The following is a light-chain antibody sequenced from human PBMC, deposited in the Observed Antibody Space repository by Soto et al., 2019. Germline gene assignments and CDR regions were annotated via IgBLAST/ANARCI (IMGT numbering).Light chain of an antibody. CDR1: QNIENY. J-gene: IGKJ5*01. V-gene: IGKV1-39*01. CDR2: VAS. CDR3: QQSFSSPPIT. Sequence: DIQMTQSPSSLSASLGDTVTISCRASQNIENYLHWYQQKAGKAPEVLLYVASVSSRFSGSGYGTDFTLTITNLQPEDFAMYYCQQSFSSPPITFGQGTRLDIK.